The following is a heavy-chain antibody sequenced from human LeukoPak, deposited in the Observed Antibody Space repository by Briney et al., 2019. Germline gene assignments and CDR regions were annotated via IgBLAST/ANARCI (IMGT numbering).Heavy chain of an antibody. Sequence: GGSLRLSCAASGFTFSDYYMSWIRQAPGKGLEWVSYISSSDSTIYYADSVKGRFTISRDNAKNSLYLQMNSLRAEDTAVYYCARNVVYYYMDVWGKGTTVTVSS. CDR2: ISSSDSTI. V-gene: IGHV3-11*01. D-gene: IGHD2-21*01. J-gene: IGHJ6*03. CDR1: GFTFSDYY. CDR3: ARNVVYYYMDV.